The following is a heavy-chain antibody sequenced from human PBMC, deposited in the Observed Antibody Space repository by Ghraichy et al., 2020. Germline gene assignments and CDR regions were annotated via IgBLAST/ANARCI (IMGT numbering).Heavy chain of an antibody. D-gene: IGHD6-19*01. CDR3: ARDQYSSGWTLSYYYGMDV. CDR2: IIPIFGTA. CDR1: GGTFSSYA. V-gene: IGHV1-69*13. J-gene: IGHJ6*02. Sequence: SVKVSCKASGGTFSSYAISWVRQAPGQGLEWMGGIIPIFGTANYAQKFQGRVTITADESTSTAYIELSSLRSEDTAVYYCARDQYSSGWTLSYYYGMDVWGQGTTVTVSS.